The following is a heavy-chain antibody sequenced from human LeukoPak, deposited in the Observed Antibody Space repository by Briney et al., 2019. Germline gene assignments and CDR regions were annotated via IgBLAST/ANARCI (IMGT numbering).Heavy chain of an antibody. CDR1: GGSFSGYY. Sequence: PSETLSLTCAVYGGSFSGYYWSWIRQPPGKGLEWIGEINHSGSTNYNPSLKSRVTISVDTSKNQFSLKLSSVTAADTAVYYCAGSSTSTMDVWGQGTTVTVSS. D-gene: IGHD1-26*01. V-gene: IGHV4-34*01. CDR3: AGSSTSTMDV. J-gene: IGHJ6*02. CDR2: INHSGST.